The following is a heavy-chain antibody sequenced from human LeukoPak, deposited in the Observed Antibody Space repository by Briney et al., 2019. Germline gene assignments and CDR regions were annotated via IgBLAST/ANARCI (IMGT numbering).Heavy chain of an antibody. V-gene: IGHV1-24*01. CDR2: FDPEDGET. CDR1: GYTLTELS. D-gene: IGHD3-22*01. CDR3: ARGHYYVSSVYSLY. J-gene: IGHJ4*02. Sequence: ASVKVSCKVSGYTLTELSMHWVRQAPGKGLEWMGGFDPEDGETIYAQKFQGRVTMTEDTSTDTAYMELSSLRSEDTAVYYCARGHYYVSSVYSLYGGQGPLSPSPQ.